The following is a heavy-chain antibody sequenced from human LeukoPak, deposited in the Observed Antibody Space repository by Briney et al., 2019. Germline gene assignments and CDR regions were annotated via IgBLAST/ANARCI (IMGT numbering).Heavy chain of an antibody. J-gene: IGHJ4*02. CDR3: AKSLMYYYDSSGLGY. V-gene: IGHV3-11*01. CDR1: GFTFSDYY. Sequence: GGSLRLSCAAAGFTFSDYYMSWIRQAPGKGLEWVSYISSSGSTIYYGDSVKGRFTISRDNAKNSLYLQMNSLRAEDTPVYYCAKSLMYYYDSSGLGYWGQGTLVTVSS. D-gene: IGHD3-22*01. CDR2: ISSSGSTI.